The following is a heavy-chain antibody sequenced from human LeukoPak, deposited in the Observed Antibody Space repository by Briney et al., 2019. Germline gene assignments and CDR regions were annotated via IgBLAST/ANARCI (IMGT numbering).Heavy chain of an antibody. CDR3: AVNYDLDY. CDR1: VFTFSSYE. V-gene: IGHV3-48*03. Sequence: PGGSLRLSCAASVFTFSSYEMNWVRQAPGKGLEWVSYISSSGRTIYYADSVQGRFTISRDNAKNSLYLQMNSLRAEDTAVYYCAVNYDLDYWGQGTLVTVSS. CDR2: ISSSGRTI. D-gene: IGHD4-11*01. J-gene: IGHJ4*02.